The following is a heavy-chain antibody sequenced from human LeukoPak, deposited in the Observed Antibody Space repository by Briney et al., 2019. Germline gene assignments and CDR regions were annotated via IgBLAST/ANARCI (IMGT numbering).Heavy chain of an antibody. V-gene: IGHV4-61*02. J-gene: IGHJ4*02. D-gene: IGHD5-18*01. CDR2: IYTSGST. Sequence: PSQTLSLTCTVSGGSISSGSYYWSWIRQPAGKGLEWIGRIYTSGSTNYNPSLKSRVTISVDTSKNQFSLKLSSVTAADTAVYYCARERDTLIVYFDYWGQGTLVTVSS. CDR3: ARERDTLIVYFDY. CDR1: GGSISSGSYY.